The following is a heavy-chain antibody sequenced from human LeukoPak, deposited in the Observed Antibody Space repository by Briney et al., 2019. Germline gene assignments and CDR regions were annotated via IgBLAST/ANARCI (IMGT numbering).Heavy chain of an antibody. CDR2: ISGSGGIT. J-gene: IGHJ4*02. Sequence: GGSLRLSCAASGFTFSSYSMNWVRQAPGKGLEWVSGISGSGGITYYADSVKGRFTISRDNSKNTLYLQMNSLRAEDTAVYYCAKAGCSSTNCYEDYWGQGTLVTVSS. D-gene: IGHD2-2*01. V-gene: IGHV3-23*01. CDR1: GFTFSSYS. CDR3: AKAGCSSTNCYEDY.